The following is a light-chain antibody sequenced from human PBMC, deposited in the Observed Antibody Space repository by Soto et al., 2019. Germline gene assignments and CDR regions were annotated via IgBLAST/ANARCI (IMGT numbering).Light chain of an antibody. V-gene: IGLV2-23*01. J-gene: IGLJ3*02. CDR2: EGS. Sequence: QSALTQPASVSGSPGQSITISCTGTSSDVGSYNLVSWYQQHPGKAPKLMIYEGSKRPSGVSNRFSGSKSDNTASLTISGLQAEDEADYYCCSYAGSSRVFGGGTQLTVL. CDR3: CSYAGSSRV. CDR1: SSDVGSYNL.